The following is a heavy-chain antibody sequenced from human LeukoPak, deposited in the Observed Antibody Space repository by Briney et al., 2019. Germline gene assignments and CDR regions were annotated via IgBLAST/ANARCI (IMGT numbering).Heavy chain of an antibody. Sequence: PSETLSLTCAVYGGSFSGYYWSWIRQPPGKGLEWIGEINHTGSTNYNPSLKSRVTISVDTSKNQFSLKLSSVTAADTAVYYCARVLLAVAGTDYFDYWGQGTLVTVS. V-gene: IGHV4-34*01. CDR2: INHTGST. J-gene: IGHJ4*02. CDR3: ARVLLAVAGTDYFDY. CDR1: GGSFSGYY. D-gene: IGHD6-19*01.